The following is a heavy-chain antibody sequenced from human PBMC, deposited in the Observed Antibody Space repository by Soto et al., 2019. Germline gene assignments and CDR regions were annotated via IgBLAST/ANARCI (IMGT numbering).Heavy chain of an antibody. J-gene: IGHJ4*02. V-gene: IGHV3-30*18. CDR3: AKDTGAVAGTVDY. CDR1: GFTFSRYG. CDR2: ISYDGSNK. Sequence: QVQLVESGGGVVQPGRSLRLSCAASGFTFSRYGMHWVRQAPGKGLEWVAVISYDGSNKYYADSVKGRFTISRDNSKNTLFLQMNSLRAEDTALYYCAKDTGAVAGTVDYWGQGNLVTVSS. D-gene: IGHD6-19*01.